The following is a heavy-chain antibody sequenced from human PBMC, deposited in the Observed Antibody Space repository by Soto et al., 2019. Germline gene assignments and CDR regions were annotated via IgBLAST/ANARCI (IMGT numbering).Heavy chain of an antibody. CDR1: GYTFNKYA. CDR3: ARDQVGCSGGSCYDY. V-gene: IGHV1-3*04. CDR2: INTCNGYT. D-gene: IGHD2-15*01. Sequence: QVQLVQSGAEVKKPGASVKVSCKASGYTFNKYAMHWVRQAPGQRPEWMGWINTCNGYTKYSPKFQDRVTITRDTSASTAYMELHRLSSEDTAVYYCARDQVGCSGGSCYDYWGQGTLVTVSS. J-gene: IGHJ4*02.